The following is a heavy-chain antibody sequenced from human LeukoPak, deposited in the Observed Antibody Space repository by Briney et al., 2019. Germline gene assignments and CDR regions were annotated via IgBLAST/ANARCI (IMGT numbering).Heavy chain of an antibody. V-gene: IGHV4-61*02. CDR2: IYTSGST. D-gene: IGHD3-10*01. CDR3: ARMNYYGSGSLDY. J-gene: IGHJ4*02. Sequence: PSETLSLTCTVSGGSISSGSYQWTWIRQPAGKGLEWIGRIYTSGSTNYNPSLKSRVTISVDRSKNHFSLKLSSVTAADTDVYYCARMNYYGSGSLDYWGQGTLVTVSS. CDR1: GGSISSGSYQ.